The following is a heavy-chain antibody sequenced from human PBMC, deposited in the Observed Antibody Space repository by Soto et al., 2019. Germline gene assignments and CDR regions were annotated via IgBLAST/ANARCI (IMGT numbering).Heavy chain of an antibody. Sequence: PSETLSLTCTVSGGAISSGDYYWSWIRHHPGKGLEWIGYIYYSGSTYYNPSLKSRVTISVDTSKNQFSLKLSSVTAADTAVYYCARHLPYCGGDCYSLDYWGQGTLVTVSS. J-gene: IGHJ4*02. CDR1: GGAISSGDYY. CDR3: ARHLPYCGGDCYSLDY. D-gene: IGHD2-21*02. CDR2: IYYSGST. V-gene: IGHV4-31*03.